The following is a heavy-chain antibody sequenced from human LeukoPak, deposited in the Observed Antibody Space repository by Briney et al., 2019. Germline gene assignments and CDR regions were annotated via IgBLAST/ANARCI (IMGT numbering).Heavy chain of an antibody. Sequence: SETLSLTCAVYGGSFSGYYWSWIRQPPGKGLEWIGEINHSGSTNYNPSLKSRVTISVDTSKNQFSLKLSSVTAADTAVYYCARGGPRISRYRPIDYWGRGTLVTVSS. CDR2: INHSGST. CDR1: GGSFSGYY. V-gene: IGHV4-34*01. D-gene: IGHD3-16*02. CDR3: ARGGPRISRYRPIDY. J-gene: IGHJ4*02.